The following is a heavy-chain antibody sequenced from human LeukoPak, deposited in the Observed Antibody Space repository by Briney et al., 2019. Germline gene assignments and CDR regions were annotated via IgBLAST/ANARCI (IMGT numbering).Heavy chain of an antibody. V-gene: IGHV4-59*13. CDR1: GGSLSIYH. CDR3: AREDGYIIY. Sequence: SDTLSLTCTLSGGSLSIYHWSCMPQPPGGGVECMGYIYYRVHNIYNPSLERRVNIPGDASKNYFSLKLSSVAAADAAVFCWAREDGYIIYWGQGNLVTVSS. CDR2: IYYRVHN. J-gene: IGHJ4*02. D-gene: IGHD5-24*01.